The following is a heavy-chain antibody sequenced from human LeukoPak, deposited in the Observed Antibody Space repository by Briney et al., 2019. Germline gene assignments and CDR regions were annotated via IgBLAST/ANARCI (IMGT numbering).Heavy chain of an antibody. J-gene: IGHJ6*03. CDR3: AKDGIRDFDWYGGYYMDV. CDR2: IRYDGSNK. D-gene: IGHD3-9*01. CDR1: GFTFSSYG. V-gene: IGHV3-30*02. Sequence: GGSLRLSCAASGFTFSSYGMHWVRQAPGKGLEWVAFIRYDGSNKYYADSVKGRFTISRDNSKNTLYLQMNSLRAEDTAVFFHAKDGIRDFDWYGGYYMDVWGKGTTVTISS.